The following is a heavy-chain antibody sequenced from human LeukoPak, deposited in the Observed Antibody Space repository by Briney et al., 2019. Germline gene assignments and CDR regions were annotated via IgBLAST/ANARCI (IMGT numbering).Heavy chain of an antibody. CDR1: GFTVSSNY. D-gene: IGHD6-13*01. V-gene: IGHV3-66*02. CDR2: IYSGGST. J-gene: IGHJ6*02. Sequence: QPGGSLRLSCAASGFTVSSNYMSWVRQAPGKGLEWVSVIYSGGSTYYADSVRGRFNISRDNSKNTLYLQMNSLRAEDTAVYYCASHSSSWYIPYYGMDVWGQGTPVTVSS. CDR3: ASHSSSWYIPYYGMDV.